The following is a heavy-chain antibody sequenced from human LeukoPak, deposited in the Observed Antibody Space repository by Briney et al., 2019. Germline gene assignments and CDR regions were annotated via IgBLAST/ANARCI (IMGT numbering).Heavy chain of an antibody. V-gene: IGHV3-74*01. CDR2: INRDGSST. J-gene: IGHJ3*02. CDR3: ARDRETYYDILTGYYTLGDAFDI. Sequence: GGSLRLSCAASGFTFSTYWMHWIRQAPGKGLVWVSRINRDGSSTSYANSVKGRFTISRDNAKNTLYLQMNSLRAEDTAVYYCARDRETYYDILTGYYTLGDAFDIWGQGTMVTVSS. D-gene: IGHD3-9*01. CDR1: GFTFSTYW.